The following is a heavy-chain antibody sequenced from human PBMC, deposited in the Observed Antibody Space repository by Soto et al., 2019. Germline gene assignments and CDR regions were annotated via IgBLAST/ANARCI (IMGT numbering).Heavy chain of an antibody. D-gene: IGHD6-13*01. CDR3: ARGHGAVGAGRVSNWFDP. J-gene: IGHJ5*02. CDR2: IWYDGSNK. Sequence: QVQLVESGGGVVQPGRSLRLSCAASGFTFSSYGMHWVRQAPGKGLEWVVVIWYDGSNKYYADSVKGRFTISRDNSKNSLYLPMNSLRAEGTAVYYWARGHGAVGAGRVSNWFDPWGQGTLVTVSS. V-gene: IGHV3-33*01. CDR1: GFTFSSYG.